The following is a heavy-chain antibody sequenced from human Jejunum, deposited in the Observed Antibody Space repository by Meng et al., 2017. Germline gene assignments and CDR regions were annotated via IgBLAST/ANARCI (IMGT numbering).Heavy chain of an antibody. CDR3: ARDRGAAGTDY. CDR1: GFTFSNFY. J-gene: IGHJ4*02. CDR2: ISPTSSNI. V-gene: IGHV3-11*01. D-gene: IGHD6-25*01. Sequence: VQLVESGGALVRPGGSLSLSCAASGFTFSNFYMRWIRLAPGKGLEWVSDISPTSSNIYYADAEKGRFTISRDNAKNSMYLHMNSLRADDTAVYYCARDRGAAGTDYWGQGTLVTVSS.